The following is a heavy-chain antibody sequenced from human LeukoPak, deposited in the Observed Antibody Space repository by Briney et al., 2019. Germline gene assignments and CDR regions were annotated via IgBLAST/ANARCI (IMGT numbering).Heavy chain of an antibody. CDR2: IYYSGGT. CDR1: GGSISSYY. Sequence: PSETLSLTCTVSGGSISSYYWSWIRQPPGKGLEWIGYIYYSGGTNYNPSLKSRVTISVDTSKNQFSLKLSSVTAADTAVYCARLYSSSLGRVFDYWGQGTLVTVSS. D-gene: IGHD6-13*01. J-gene: IGHJ4*02. V-gene: IGHV4-59*01. CDR3: ARLYSSSLGRVFDY.